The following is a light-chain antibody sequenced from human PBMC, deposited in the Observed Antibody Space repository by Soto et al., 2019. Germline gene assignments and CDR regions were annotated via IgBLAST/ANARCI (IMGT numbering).Light chain of an antibody. CDR1: QSVDIS. Sequence: EIVLPQSPGTLSLSPGDRVILSCRASQSVDISLAWYQQKPGQAPRLLIYGASTRATGIPARFSGSGSGTEFTLTISSLQSEDFAVYYCQQYNNWPPITFGQGTRLEIK. V-gene: IGKV3-15*01. CDR3: QQYNNWPPIT. CDR2: GAS. J-gene: IGKJ5*01.